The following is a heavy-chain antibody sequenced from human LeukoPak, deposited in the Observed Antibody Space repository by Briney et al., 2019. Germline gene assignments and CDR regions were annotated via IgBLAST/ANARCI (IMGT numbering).Heavy chain of an antibody. CDR3: TTEVSYGAGTVD. CDR2: IKSKTDGGTT. J-gene: IGHJ4*02. V-gene: IGHV3-15*01. Sequence: GGSLRLSCAASGFTFSNAWMSWVRQAPGKGLEWVGRIKSKTDGGTTDYAAPVKGRFTISRDDSKNTLYLQMNSLKTEDTAVYYCTTEVSYGAGTVDWGQGTLVTVSS. CDR1: GFTFSNAW. D-gene: IGHD4-23*01.